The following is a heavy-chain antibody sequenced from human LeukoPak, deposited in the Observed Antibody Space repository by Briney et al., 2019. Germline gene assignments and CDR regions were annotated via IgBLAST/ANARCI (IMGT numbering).Heavy chain of an antibody. Sequence: SQTLSLTCTVSGGSISSGGYYWSWIRQHPGKGLEWIGYIYYSGSTYYNPSLKSRVTISVDTSKNQFSLKLSSVTAADTAVYYCARFTAAIFYYMDVWAKGPRSPSP. V-gene: IGHV4-31*03. CDR3: ARFTAAIFYYMDV. CDR1: GGSISSGGYY. J-gene: IGHJ6*03. CDR2: IYYSGST. D-gene: IGHD2-2*01.